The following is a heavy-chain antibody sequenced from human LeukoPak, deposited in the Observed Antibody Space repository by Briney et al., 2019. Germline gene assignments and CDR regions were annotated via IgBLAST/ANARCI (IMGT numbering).Heavy chain of an antibody. CDR2: IYTGGST. CDR3: AKARGSGYYSSFDL. J-gene: IGHJ2*01. D-gene: IGHD6-19*01. Sequence: GGSLRLSCAASGFTVSNNFMSWVRQTPGKGLEWVSVIYTGGSTYYADSVKGRFTISRDNSKNTLFLQMNSLRAEDTAVYYCAKARGSGYYSSFDLWGRGTLVTVSS. CDR1: GFTVSNNF. V-gene: IGHV3-53*01.